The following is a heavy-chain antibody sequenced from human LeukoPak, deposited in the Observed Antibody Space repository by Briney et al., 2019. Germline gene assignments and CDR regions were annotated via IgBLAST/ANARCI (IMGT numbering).Heavy chain of an antibody. J-gene: IGHJ4*02. CDR3: ARNRRRYYGSGSHIGGEYYFDY. CDR2: INHSGST. V-gene: IGHV4-34*01. CDR1: GGSFSGYY. D-gene: IGHD3-10*01. Sequence: SETLSLTCAVYGGSFSGYYWSWIRQPPGKGLEWIGEINHSGSTNYNPSLKSRVTISVDTSKNQFSLKLSSVTAADTAVYYCARNRRRYYGSGSHIGGEYYFDYWGQGTLVTVSS.